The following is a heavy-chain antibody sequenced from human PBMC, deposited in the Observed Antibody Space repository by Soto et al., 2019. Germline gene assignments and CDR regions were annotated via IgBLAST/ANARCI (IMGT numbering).Heavy chain of an antibody. CDR1: GFTFSDYY. CDR3: ASAPSSSDAFDI. Sequence: GGSLRLSCAASGFTFSDYYMSWIRQAPGKGLEWVSYISSSSSYTNYADSVKGRFTISRDNAKNSLYLQMNSLRAEDTAVYYCASAPSSSDAFDIWGQGTMVTVS. V-gene: IGHV3-11*06. CDR2: ISSSSSYT. D-gene: IGHD6-13*01. J-gene: IGHJ3*02.